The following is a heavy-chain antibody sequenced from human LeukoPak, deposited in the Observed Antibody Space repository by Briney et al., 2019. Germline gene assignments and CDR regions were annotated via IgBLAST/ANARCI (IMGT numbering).Heavy chain of an antibody. CDR3: AKDSRIAVAGTFDY. J-gene: IGHJ4*02. V-gene: IGHV3-23*01. D-gene: IGHD6-19*01. CDR2: IIGSGGST. CDR1: GFTFSSYA. Sequence: PGGSLRLSCAASGFTFSSYAMSWVRQAPGEGREWVSAIIGSGGSTYYADSVKGRFTISRDTSKNTLYLQMNSLRAEDTAVYYCAKDSRIAVAGTFDYWGQGTLVTVSS.